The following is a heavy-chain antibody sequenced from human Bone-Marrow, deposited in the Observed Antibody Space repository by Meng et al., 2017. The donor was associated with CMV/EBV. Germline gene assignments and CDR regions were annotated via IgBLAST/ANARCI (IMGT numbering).Heavy chain of an antibody. V-gene: IGHV3-23*01. D-gene: IGHD2-15*01. CDR3: AKVYCSGGSCYSDDAFDI. CDR1: GFTFSSYA. J-gene: IGHJ3*02. Sequence: GGSLRLSCAASGFTFSSYAMSWVRQAPGKGLEWVSAISGSGGSTYYADSVKGRFTISRDNSKNTLYLQMNSLRAEDTAVYYCAKVYCSGGSCYSDDAFDICGQGTMVTVSS. CDR2: ISGSGGST.